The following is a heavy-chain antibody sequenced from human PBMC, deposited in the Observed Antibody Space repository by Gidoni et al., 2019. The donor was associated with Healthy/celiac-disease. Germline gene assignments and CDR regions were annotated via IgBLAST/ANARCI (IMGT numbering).Heavy chain of an antibody. CDR1: GFTFADYG. CDR2: INWNGGST. Sequence: EVQLVESGGGVVRPGGSLRLSCAASGFTFADYGMGWVRHAPGKGLEWVSGINWNGGSTGYADSVKGRFTISRDNAKNSLYLQMNSLRAEDTALYYCASGTEYYYDSSGYYDYWGQGTLVTVSS. J-gene: IGHJ4*02. D-gene: IGHD3-22*01. CDR3: ASGTEYYYDSSGYYDY. V-gene: IGHV3-20*04.